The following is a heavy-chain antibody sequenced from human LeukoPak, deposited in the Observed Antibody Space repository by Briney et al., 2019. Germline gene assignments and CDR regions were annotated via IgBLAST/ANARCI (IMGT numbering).Heavy chain of an antibody. CDR2: IYYSGRT. Sequence: SETLCLTCTVSGGSISSASYFWGWIRQPPGKGLEWIGTIYYSGRTNSNASLKSRVTMSENPSRSQFSLRLHSVNAADRAVYYCAKDGVLYSDSSSLYAFDFWGRGTMVSVSS. J-gene: IGHJ3*01. CDR3: AKDGVLYSDSSSLYAFDF. V-gene: IGHV4-39*02. D-gene: IGHD3-22*01. CDR1: GGSISSASYF.